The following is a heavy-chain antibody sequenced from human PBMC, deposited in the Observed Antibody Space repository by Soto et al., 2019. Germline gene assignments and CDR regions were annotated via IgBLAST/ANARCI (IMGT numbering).Heavy chain of an antibody. CDR1: GFTFSNAW. V-gene: IGHV3-15*01. CDR3: TTAVYSGYDHYYYYYMDV. CDR2: IKSKTDGGTT. D-gene: IGHD5-12*01. J-gene: IGHJ6*03. Sequence: GGSLRLSCAASGFTFSNAWMSWVRQAPGKGLEWVGRIKSKTDGGTTDYAAPVKGRFTISRDDSKNTLYLQMNSLKTEDTAVYYCTTAVYSGYDHYYYYYMDVWGKGTTVTVSS.